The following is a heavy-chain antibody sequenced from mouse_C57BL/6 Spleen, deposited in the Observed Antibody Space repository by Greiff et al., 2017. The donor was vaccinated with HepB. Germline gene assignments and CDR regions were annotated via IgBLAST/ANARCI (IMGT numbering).Heavy chain of an antibody. V-gene: IGHV1-59*01. J-gene: IGHJ1*03. Sequence: QVQLQQPGAELVRPGTSVKLSCKASGYTFTSYWMHWVKQRPGQGLEWIGVIDPSDSYTNYNQKFKGKATLTVDTSSSTAYMQLSSLTSEDSAVYYCASLGNFDVWGTGTTVTVSS. CDR2: IDPSDSYT. CDR1: GYTFTSYW. CDR3: ASLGNFDV.